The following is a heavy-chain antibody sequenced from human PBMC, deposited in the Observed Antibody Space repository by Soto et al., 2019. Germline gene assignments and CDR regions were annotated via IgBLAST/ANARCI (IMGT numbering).Heavy chain of an antibody. J-gene: IGHJ6*02. CDR1: GFTFSSYG. CDR2: ISYDGSNK. Sequence: QVQLVESGGGVVQPGRSLRLSCAASGFTFSSYGMHWVRQAPGKGLEWVAVISYDGSNKYYADSVKGRFTISRDNSKNTLYLQMNRLRAEDTAVYYCAKVMCRVVATRCYYYYYGMDVWGQGTTVTVSS. CDR3: AKVMCRVVATRCYYYYYGMDV. V-gene: IGHV3-30*18. D-gene: IGHD2-15*01.